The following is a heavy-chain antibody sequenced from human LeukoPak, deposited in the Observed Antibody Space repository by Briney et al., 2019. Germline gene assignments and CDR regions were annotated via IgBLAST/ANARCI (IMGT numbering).Heavy chain of an antibody. V-gene: IGHV3-23*01. CDR1: GFTFSSYA. J-gene: IGHJ4*02. Sequence: PGGSLRLSCVASGFTFSSYAMSWIRQAPGKGLEWVSAIIGSGGSTYYADSVKGRFTISRDNSKNTLYLQMNSLRAEDTAVYYCAKGKYSSSWYYDYWGQGALVTVSS. D-gene: IGHD6-13*01. CDR2: IIGSGGST. CDR3: AKGKYSSSWYYDY.